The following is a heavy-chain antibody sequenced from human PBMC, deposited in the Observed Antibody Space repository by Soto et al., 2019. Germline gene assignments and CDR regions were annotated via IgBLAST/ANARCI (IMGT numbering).Heavy chain of an antibody. D-gene: IGHD6-19*01. Sequence: SETLSLTCTVSGGSISSYYWSWIRQPPGKGLEWIGYIYYSGSTNYNPSLKSRVTISVDTSKNQFSLKLSSVTAADTAVYYCAGNSGWYRGSFDFRCQGILVTVSS. CDR1: GGSISSYY. J-gene: IGHJ4*02. V-gene: IGHV4-59*08. CDR3: AGNSGWYRGSFDF. CDR2: IYYSGST.